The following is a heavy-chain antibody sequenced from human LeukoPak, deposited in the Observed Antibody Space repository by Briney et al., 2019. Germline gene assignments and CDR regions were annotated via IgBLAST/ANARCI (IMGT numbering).Heavy chain of an antibody. CDR2: VNTVSSYI. CDR3: ARLRRNSDRSDFFYYYDH. Sequence: GGSLRLSCAASGFTFSDYSMNWVRQAPGKGLEWVASVNTVSSYIYYADSMRGRFTISRDNAKNSMFLQMDSLRAEDTAVYYCARLRRNSDRSDFFYYYDHWGQGTLVTVSS. D-gene: IGHD1/OR15-1a*01. CDR1: GFTFSDYS. V-gene: IGHV3-21*01. J-gene: IGHJ4*02.